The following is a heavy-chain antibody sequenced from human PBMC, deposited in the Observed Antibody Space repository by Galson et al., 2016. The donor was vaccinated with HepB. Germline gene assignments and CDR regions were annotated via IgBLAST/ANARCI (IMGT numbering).Heavy chain of an antibody. D-gene: IGHD4-17*01. CDR3: ARVADYGDAYYYYAMDV. J-gene: IGHJ6*02. Sequence: SVKVSCKASGGILSTFGISWVRQAPGQGLEWMGGIIPMFRTPTYAQKFQGRVTITADEGTRTAYMDLSSLRPEDTALYYCARVADYGDAYYYYAMDVWGPGTTVTVSS. CDR2: IIPMFRTP. CDR1: GGILSTFG. V-gene: IGHV1-69*13.